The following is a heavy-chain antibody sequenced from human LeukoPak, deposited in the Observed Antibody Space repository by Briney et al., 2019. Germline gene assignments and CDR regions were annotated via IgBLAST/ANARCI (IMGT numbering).Heavy chain of an antibody. D-gene: IGHD2-8*02. CDR1: GFAFSDYT. CDR2: ISSSSGFT. J-gene: IGHJ4*02. V-gene: IGHV3-21*01. CDR3: ARDGGWDYCNRGVCYHDN. Sequence: GGSLRLSCVASGFAFSDYTMNWVRLAPGKGLEWVSFISSSSGFTYYADSVKGRFTVSRDNAKNTLFLEMNSLRVDDTAMYYCARDGGWDYCNRGVCYHDNWGQGALVTVSS.